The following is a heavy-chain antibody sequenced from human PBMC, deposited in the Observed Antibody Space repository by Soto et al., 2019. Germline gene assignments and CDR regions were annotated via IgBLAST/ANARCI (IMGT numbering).Heavy chain of an antibody. CDR3: ARETKGGYSGYDSGLFFDY. V-gene: IGHV4-61*01. J-gene: IGHJ4*02. D-gene: IGHD5-12*01. CDR1: GGSVSSGSYY. Sequence: SETLSLTCTVSGGSVSSGSYYWSWIRQPPGKGLEWIGYIYYSGSTNYNPSLKSRVTISVDTSKNQFSLKLSSVTAADTAVYYCARETKGGYSGYDSGLFFDYWGQGTLVTVSS. CDR2: IYYSGST.